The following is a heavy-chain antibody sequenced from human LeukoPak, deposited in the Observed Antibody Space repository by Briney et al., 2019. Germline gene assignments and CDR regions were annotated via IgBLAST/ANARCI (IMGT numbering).Heavy chain of an antibody. J-gene: IGHJ4*02. D-gene: IGHD3-10*01. V-gene: IGHV1-18*01. Sequence: ASVTVSCTASGYTFTSYGISWVRQAPGQGLEWMGWISAYNGNTNYAQKLQGRVTMTTDTSTSTAYMELRSLRSDETAVYYCARDPNGGYSDYWGQGTLVTVSS. CDR1: GYTFTSYG. CDR3: ARDPNGGYSDY. CDR2: ISAYNGNT.